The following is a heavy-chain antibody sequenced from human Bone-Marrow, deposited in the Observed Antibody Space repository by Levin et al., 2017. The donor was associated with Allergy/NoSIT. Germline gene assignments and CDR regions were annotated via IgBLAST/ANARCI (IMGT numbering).Heavy chain of an antibody. J-gene: IGHJ4*02. CDR2: ISYDGSNK. CDR1: GFTFSSYG. CDR3: AKDNVDTAMVAGYYFDY. D-gene: IGHD5-18*01. V-gene: IGHV3-30*18. Sequence: PGESLKISCAASGFTFSSYGMHWVRQAPGKGLEWVAVISYDGSNKYYADSVKGRFTISRDNSKNTLYLQMNSLRAEDTAVYYCAKDNVDTAMVAGYYFDYWGQGTLVTVSS.